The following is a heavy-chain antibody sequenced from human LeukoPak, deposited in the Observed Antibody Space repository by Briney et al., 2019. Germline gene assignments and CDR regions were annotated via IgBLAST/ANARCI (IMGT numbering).Heavy chain of an antibody. V-gene: IGHV1-69*01. Sequence: GASVKVSCKASGGTFSSYAISWVRQAPGQGLEWMGGIIPIFGTANYAQKFQGRVTITADESTSTAYMELSSLRSEDTAVYYCARDKSDTAMVHNWFDPWGQGTLVTVSS. D-gene: IGHD5-18*01. J-gene: IGHJ5*02. CDR3: ARDKSDTAMVHNWFDP. CDR1: GGTFSSYA. CDR2: IIPIFGTA.